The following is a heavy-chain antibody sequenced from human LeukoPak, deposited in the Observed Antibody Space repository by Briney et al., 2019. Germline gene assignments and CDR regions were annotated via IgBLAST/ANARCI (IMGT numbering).Heavy chain of an antibody. CDR2: VYFDGGT. CDR1: GGSVTSGTYH. Sequence: SETLSLTCSVSGGSVTSGTYHWGWIRQPPGKGLEWIGSVYFDGGTHYKPSLQSRVTISVDTSKNQFSLRLSSVTAADTALYYWARDHYYDGRGRFDPWGQGTLVTVSS. V-gene: IGHV4-39*07. CDR3: ARDHYYDGRGRFDP. J-gene: IGHJ5*02. D-gene: IGHD3-16*01.